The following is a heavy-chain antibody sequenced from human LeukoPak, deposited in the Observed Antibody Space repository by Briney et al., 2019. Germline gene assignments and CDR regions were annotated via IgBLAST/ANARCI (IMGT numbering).Heavy chain of an antibody. CDR1: GFTFSNAW. D-gene: IGHD4-23*01. Sequence: GGSLRLSCAASGFTFSNAWMSWVRQAPGKGLEWVGRIKSKTDGGTTDYAAPVKGRFTISRDDSKNTLYLQMNSLKTEDTAVYYCAKDRHGGNSGPYYFDYWGQGTLVTVSS. J-gene: IGHJ4*02. CDR3: AKDRHGGNSGPYYFDY. CDR2: IKSKTDGGTT. V-gene: IGHV3-15*01.